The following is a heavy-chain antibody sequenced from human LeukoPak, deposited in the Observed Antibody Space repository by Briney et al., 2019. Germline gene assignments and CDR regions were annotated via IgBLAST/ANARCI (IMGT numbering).Heavy chain of an antibody. CDR1: GFTFSTCG. CDR2: ISSDERTD. J-gene: IGHJ5*02. V-gene: IGHV3-30*03. CDR3: AREGLGTTFSAWFDP. Sequence: GGSLRLSCGASGFTFSTCGMHWVRQAPGKGLEWVAVISSDERTDYYSDSVRGRFTVSRDNSKNTLYLQVNSLRAEDTAVYYCAREGLGTTFSAWFDPWGQGTLVIVSS. D-gene: IGHD1-7*01.